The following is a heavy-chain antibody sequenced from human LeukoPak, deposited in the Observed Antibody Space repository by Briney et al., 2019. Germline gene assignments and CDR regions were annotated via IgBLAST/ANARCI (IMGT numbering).Heavy chain of an antibody. CDR1: GYTFTGYY. V-gene: IGHV1-2*02. J-gene: IGHJ3*02. D-gene: IGHD3-3*01. CDR3: ARVPYDFLSGYYTGVVIFDI. Sequence: ASVKVSCKASGYTFTGYYMHWVRQAPGQGLEWMGWINPNSGGTNYAQKFQGRVTMTRDTSISTAYMELSRLRSDDTAVYYCARVPYDFLSGYYTGVVIFDIWGQGTMVTVSS. CDR2: INPNSGGT.